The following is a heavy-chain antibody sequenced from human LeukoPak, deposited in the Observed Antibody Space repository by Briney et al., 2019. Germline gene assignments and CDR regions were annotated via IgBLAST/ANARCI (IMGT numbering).Heavy chain of an antibody. J-gene: IGHJ1*01. Sequence: SGPTLVKPTQTLTLTCTFSGFSLSTSGVGVGWIRQSPGKALEWLALIYWDDDKRYSPSLKSRLTITKDTSKNQVVLTMTNMDPVDTATYYCARRLVTATRAEYFQHWGQGTLVTVSS. V-gene: IGHV2-5*02. CDR1: GFSLSTSGVG. CDR2: IYWDDDK. CDR3: ARRLVTATRAEYFQH. D-gene: IGHD2-21*02.